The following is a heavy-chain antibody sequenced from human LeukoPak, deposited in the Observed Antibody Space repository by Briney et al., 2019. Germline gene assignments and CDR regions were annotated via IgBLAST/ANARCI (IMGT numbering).Heavy chain of an antibody. CDR3: ARVTYSGYQHFDY. CDR1: GGSISSYY. V-gene: IGHV4-4*07. Sequence: TSETLSLTCTVSGGSISSYYCSWIRQPAGKGLEWIGRIYTSGSTNYNPSLKSRVTISVDTSKNQFSLRLTSVTAADTAVYYCARVTYSGYQHFDYWGQGNLVTVS. J-gene: IGHJ4*02. D-gene: IGHD3-22*01. CDR2: IYTSGST.